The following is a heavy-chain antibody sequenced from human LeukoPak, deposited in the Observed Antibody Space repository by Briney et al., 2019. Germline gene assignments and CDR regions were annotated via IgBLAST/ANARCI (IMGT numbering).Heavy chain of an antibody. CDR2: MNPNSGNT. J-gene: IGHJ6*03. CDR1: GYTFTSYD. V-gene: IGHV1-8*01. CDR3: ANVATGDYYYYYMDV. D-gene: IGHD7-27*01. Sequence: ASVKVSCKASGYTFTSYDINWVRQATGQGLEWMGWMNPNSGNTGYAQKFQGRVTMTRNTSISTAYMELSSLRSEDTAVYYCANVATGDYYYYYMDVWGKGTTVTVSS.